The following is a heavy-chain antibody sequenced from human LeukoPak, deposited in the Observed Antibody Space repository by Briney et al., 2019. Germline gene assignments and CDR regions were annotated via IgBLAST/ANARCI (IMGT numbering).Heavy chain of an antibody. V-gene: IGHV3-73*01. CDR3: TRRSIVVVPANYGGNSNYYYYMDV. Sequence: WGSLRLSCAASGFTFSGSAMHWVRQASGKGLEWVGRIRSKANSYATAYAASVKGRFTISRDDSKNTAYLRMNSLKTEDTAVYYCTRRSIVVVPANYGGNSNYYYYMDVWGKGTTVTVSS. J-gene: IGHJ6*03. CDR1: GFTFSGSA. D-gene: IGHD2-2*01. CDR2: IRSKANSYAT.